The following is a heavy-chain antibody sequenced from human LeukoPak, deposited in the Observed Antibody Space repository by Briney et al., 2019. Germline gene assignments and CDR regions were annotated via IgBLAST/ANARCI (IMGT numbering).Heavy chain of an antibody. J-gene: IGHJ4*02. CDR2: ISAYNGNT. CDR3: ARSSSVTIPGYYFDY. V-gene: IGHV1-18*01. D-gene: IGHD2-21*01. CDR1: GYTLTELS. Sequence: ASVKVSCKVSGYTLTELSMHWVRQAPGKGLEWMGWISAYNGNTNYAQKLQGRVTMTTDTSTSTAYMELRSLRSDDTAVYYCARSSSVTIPGYYFDYWGQGTLVTVSS.